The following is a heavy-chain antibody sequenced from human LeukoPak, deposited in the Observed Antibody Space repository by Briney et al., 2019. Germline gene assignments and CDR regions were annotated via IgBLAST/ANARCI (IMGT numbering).Heavy chain of an antibody. Sequence: GSLRLSCAASGFTFDDYGMSWVRQAPGKGLEWVPGINWNGGSTGYADSVKGRFTISRDNAKNSLYLQMNSLRAEDTALYYCARVEGYSSSWNLDYWGQGTLVTVSS. V-gene: IGHV3-20*04. CDR3: ARVEGYSSSWNLDY. CDR2: INWNGGST. J-gene: IGHJ4*02. CDR1: GFTFDDYG. D-gene: IGHD6-13*01.